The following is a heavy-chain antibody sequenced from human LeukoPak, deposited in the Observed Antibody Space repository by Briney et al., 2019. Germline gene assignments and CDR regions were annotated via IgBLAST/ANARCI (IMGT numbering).Heavy chain of an antibody. V-gene: IGHV3-9*01. J-gene: IGHJ4*02. CDR3: TKEWSNAGTTISPPDY. Sequence: GGSLRLSCAASGFTFDDYAMHWVRQAPGKGLEWVSGISWNSGSIGYADSVKGRFTISRDNSKNTLYLQMNSMRVEDTAVYFCTKEWSNAGTTISPPDYWGQGTLVTVSS. CDR2: ISWNSGSI. D-gene: IGHD1-7*01. CDR1: GFTFDDYA.